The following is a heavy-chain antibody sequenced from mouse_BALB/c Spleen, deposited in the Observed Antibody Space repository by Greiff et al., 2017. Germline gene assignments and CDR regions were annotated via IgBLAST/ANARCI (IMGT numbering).Heavy chain of an antibody. Sequence: EVMLVESGGGLVKPGGSLKLSCAASGFTFSSYAMSWVRQTPEKRLEWVASISSGGSTYYPDSVKGRFTISRDNARNILYLQMSRLRSEDTAMYYCARGRDDGSTYVYYYAMDYWGQGTSVTVSS. CDR3: ARGRDDGSTYVYYYAMDY. V-gene: IGHV5-6-5*01. CDR2: ISSGGST. CDR1: GFTFSSYA. J-gene: IGHJ4*01. D-gene: IGHD1-1*01.